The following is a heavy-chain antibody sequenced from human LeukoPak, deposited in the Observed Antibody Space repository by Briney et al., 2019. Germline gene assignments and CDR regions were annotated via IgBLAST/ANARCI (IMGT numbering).Heavy chain of an antibody. V-gene: IGHV4-4*02. CDR2: IYHSGST. CDR1: RFTFSNYG. D-gene: IGHD3-3*01. J-gene: IGHJ4*02. Sequence: PGGSLRLSCAASRFTFSNYGMHWVRQAPGKGLEWIGEIYHSGSTNYNPSLKSRVTISVDKSKNQFSLNLTSVTAADTAVYYCARDYDVLSGNYVDYWGQGTLVTVSS. CDR3: ARDYDVLSGNYVDY.